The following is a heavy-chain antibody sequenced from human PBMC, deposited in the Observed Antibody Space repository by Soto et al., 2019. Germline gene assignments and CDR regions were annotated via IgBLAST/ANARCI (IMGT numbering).Heavy chain of an antibody. Sequence: EVQLVESGGGSVQPGGSLRLSCAASGFTFSTFSMNWVRQAPGRGLEWISYISGGGRPISYADSVKGRFTISRDNAKNSLYRQMDSLTDEDTAVYYCARDLGWAFDSWGQGTLVTVSS. V-gene: IGHV3-48*02. CDR1: GFTFSTFS. D-gene: IGHD6-19*01. CDR2: ISGGGRPI. CDR3: ARDLGWAFDS. J-gene: IGHJ4*02.